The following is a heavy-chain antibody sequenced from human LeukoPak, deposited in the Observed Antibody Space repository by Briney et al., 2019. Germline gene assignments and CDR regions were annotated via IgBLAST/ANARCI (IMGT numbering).Heavy chain of an antibody. CDR2: IYTSGST. CDR1: GGSISSYY. D-gene: IGHD2-2*01. CDR3: AREGYCSSTSCYAEDTPLDY. J-gene: IGHJ4*02. Sequence: PSETLSLTCTVSGGSISSYYWSWIRQPAGKGLEWIGRIYTSGSTNYNPSLKSRVTMSVDTSKNQFSLKLSSVTAVDTAVYYCAREGYCSSTSCYAEDTPLDYWGQGTLVTVSS. V-gene: IGHV4-4*07.